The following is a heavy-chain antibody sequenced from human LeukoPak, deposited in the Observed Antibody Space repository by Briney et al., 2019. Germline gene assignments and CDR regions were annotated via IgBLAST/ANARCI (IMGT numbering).Heavy chain of an antibody. D-gene: IGHD5-12*01. CDR2: INPNSGGT. J-gene: IGHJ4*02. CDR3: ARGWRVATTPDY. CDR1: GYTFTGYY. V-gene: IGHV1-2*06. Sequence: ASVKVSCKASGYTFTGYYMHWVRQAPGQGLEWMGRINPNSGGTIYAQKFQGRVTMTRDTSISTAYMELSRLRSDDTAVYYCARGWRVATTPDYWGQGTLVTVSS.